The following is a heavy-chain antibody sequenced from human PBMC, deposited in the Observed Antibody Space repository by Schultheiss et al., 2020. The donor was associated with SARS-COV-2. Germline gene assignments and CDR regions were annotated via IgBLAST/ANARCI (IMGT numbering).Heavy chain of an antibody. V-gene: IGHV3-23*01. CDR3: ARETGGYYGSGSPDY. D-gene: IGHD3-10*01. CDR1: GFTFSSYA. CDR2: ISGSGGST. J-gene: IGHJ4*02. Sequence: GGSLRLSCAASGFTFSSYAMSWVRQAPGKGLEWVSAISGSGGSTYYADSVKGRFTISRDNAKNSLYLQMNSLRAEDTAVYYCARETGGYYGSGSPDYWGQGTLVTVSS.